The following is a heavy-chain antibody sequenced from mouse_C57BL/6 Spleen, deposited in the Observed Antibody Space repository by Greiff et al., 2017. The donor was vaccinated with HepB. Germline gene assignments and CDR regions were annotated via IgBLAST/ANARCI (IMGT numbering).Heavy chain of an antibody. J-gene: IGHJ2*01. CDR3: ARVNYYGSSYGRFDY. CDR1: GYSITSGYY. V-gene: IGHV3-6*01. D-gene: IGHD1-1*01. Sequence: EVHLVESGPGLVKPSQSLSLTCSVTGYSITSGYYWNWIRQFPGNKLEWMGYISYDGSNNYNPSLKNRISITRDTSKNQFFLKLNSVTTEDTATYYCARVNYYGSSYGRFDYWGQGTTLTVSS. CDR2: ISYDGSN.